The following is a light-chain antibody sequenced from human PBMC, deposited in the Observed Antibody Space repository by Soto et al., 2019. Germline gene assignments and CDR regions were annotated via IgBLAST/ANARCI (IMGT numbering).Light chain of an antibody. Sequence: EIVLTQSPATLSLSPGERATLSCRASQSVSSYLAWHQQKPGQAPRLLIYDASNRATGIPARFSGSGSGTDFTLTINSLESEDFAVYYCQQRSSWPLTFGQGTRLEIK. V-gene: IGKV3-11*01. CDR1: QSVSSY. J-gene: IGKJ5*01. CDR2: DAS. CDR3: QQRSSWPLT.